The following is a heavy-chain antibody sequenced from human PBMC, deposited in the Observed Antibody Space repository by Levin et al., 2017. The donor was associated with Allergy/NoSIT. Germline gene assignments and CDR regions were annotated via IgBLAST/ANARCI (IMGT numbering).Heavy chain of an antibody. Sequence: PGGSLRLSCAASGFTFSSYAMHWVRQAPGKGLEWVAVISYDGSNKYYADSVKGRFTISRDNSKNTLYLQMNSLRAEDTAVYYCGGGVERAYYYGSGSYHDAFDIWGQGTMVTVSS. D-gene: IGHD3-10*01. CDR2: ISYDGSNK. CDR1: GFTFSSYA. CDR3: GGGVERAYYYGSGSYHDAFDI. V-gene: IGHV3-30-3*01. J-gene: IGHJ3*02.